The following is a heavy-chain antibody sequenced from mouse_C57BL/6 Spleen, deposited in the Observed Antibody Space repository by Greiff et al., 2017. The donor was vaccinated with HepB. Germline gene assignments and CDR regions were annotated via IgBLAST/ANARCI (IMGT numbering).Heavy chain of an antibody. V-gene: IGHV5-12*01. D-gene: IGHD2-3*01. CDR2: IRNGGGST. J-gene: IGHJ4*01. Sequence: EVMLVESGGGLVQPGGSLKLSCAASGFTFRDYYMYWVRQTPEKRLEWVAYIRNGGGSTYYPDTVKGRFTISRDNAKNPLYLQMSRLKSEDTAMYYCARQRGYEGDAMDYWGQGTSVTVSS. CDR3: ARQRGYEGDAMDY. CDR1: GFTFRDYY.